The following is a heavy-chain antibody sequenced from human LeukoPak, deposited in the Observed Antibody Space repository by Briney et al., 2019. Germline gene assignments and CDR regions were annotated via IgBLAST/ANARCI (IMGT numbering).Heavy chain of an antibody. CDR1: GGSISSGSYY. CDR3: ARGRGDSSGYFDY. J-gene: IGHJ4*02. Sequence: SETLSLTCTVSGGSISSGSYYWSWIRQPAGKGLEWTGRISTTGSTNYNPSLKSRVTISVDTSKNQFSLKLSSVTAADTAVYYCARGRGDSSGYFDYWGQGTLVTVSS. D-gene: IGHD3-22*01. V-gene: IGHV4-61*02. CDR2: ISTTGST.